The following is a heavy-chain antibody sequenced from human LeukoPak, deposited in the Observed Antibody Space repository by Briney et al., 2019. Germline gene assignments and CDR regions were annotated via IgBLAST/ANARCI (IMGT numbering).Heavy chain of an antibody. CDR2: ISWTSGSI. V-gene: IGHV3-9*03. Sequence: SLRRSCAASGFTFDDYAMHWVRQAPGKGLEWVSGISWTSGSIDYAGSVKGRFTISRDNAKNSLYLQMNSLRAEDMALYYCTKDRGSRQWLVAPDYWGQGTLVTVSS. D-gene: IGHD6-19*01. CDR1: GFTFDDYA. CDR3: TKDRGSRQWLVAPDY. J-gene: IGHJ4*02.